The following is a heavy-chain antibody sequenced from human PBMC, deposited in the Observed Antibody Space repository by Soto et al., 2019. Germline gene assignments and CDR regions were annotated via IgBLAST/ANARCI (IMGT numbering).Heavy chain of an antibody. J-gene: IGHJ4*02. CDR3: ARQHDGGSVTPPIDY. D-gene: IGHD3-16*01. CDR1: GGSISSSSYF. Sequence: QVQLQESGPGLVHPSETLSLTCTVSGGSISSSSYFWGWIRQPPGKGLEWIGSIYYSGSTFYNPSLKSRVTISVDTSKNQFSLKLSSVTAADTAVYYCARQHDGGSVTPPIDYWGQGTLVTVSS. V-gene: IGHV4-39*01. CDR2: IYYSGST.